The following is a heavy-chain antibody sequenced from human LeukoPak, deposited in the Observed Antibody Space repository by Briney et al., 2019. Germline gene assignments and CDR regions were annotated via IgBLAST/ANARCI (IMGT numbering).Heavy chain of an antibody. CDR3: ARVDWEGSGTYYFDS. D-gene: IGHD1-26*01. Sequence: GGSLRLSCAASGFTFSSYAMHWVRQAPGKGLEWVAVISYDGSNKYYADSVKGRFTISRDNSKNTLFLQMDSLATEDTAVYFCARVDWEGSGTYYFDSWGQGTLVTVSS. CDR2: ISYDGSNK. J-gene: IGHJ4*02. V-gene: IGHV3-30-3*01. CDR1: GFTFSSYA.